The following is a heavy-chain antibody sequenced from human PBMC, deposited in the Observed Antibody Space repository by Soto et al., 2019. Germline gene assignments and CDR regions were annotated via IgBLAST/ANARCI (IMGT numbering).Heavy chain of an antibody. CDR2: ISGSGVIK. D-gene: IGHD3-10*01. CDR3: AKDLTSMVRVVLPSP. Sequence: EVQLLQSGGGWVQPGGSLRLSCAASGFTFSNYAMAWVRQAPGKGLEWVSSISGSGVIKYYADSVQGRFTISRDNSNKTLSVQMNRLRVEDTAIYYCAKDLTSMVRVVLPSPWGQGILVTVSS. V-gene: IGHV3-23*01. CDR1: GFTFSNYA. J-gene: IGHJ5*02.